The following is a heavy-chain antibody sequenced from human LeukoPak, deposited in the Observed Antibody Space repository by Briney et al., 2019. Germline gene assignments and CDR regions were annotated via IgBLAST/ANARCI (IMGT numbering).Heavy chain of an antibody. D-gene: IGHD3-10*01. J-gene: IGHJ4*02. CDR1: GFTVSSNS. CDR3: ARGDGSGSYYNAQIDY. V-gene: IGHV3-21*01. CDR2: ISSSSSYI. Sequence: GGSLRLSCAASGFTVSSNSMSWVRQAPGKGLEWVSSISSSSSYIYYADSVKGRFTISRDNAKNSLYLQMNSLRAEDTAVYYCARGDGSGSYYNAQIDYWGQGTLVTVSS.